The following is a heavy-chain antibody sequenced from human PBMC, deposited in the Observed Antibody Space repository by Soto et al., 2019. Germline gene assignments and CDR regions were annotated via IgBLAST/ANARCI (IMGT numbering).Heavy chain of an antibody. CDR2: ISYDGSNK. J-gene: IGHJ4*02. CDR1: GFTFSSYA. Sequence: PGGSLRLSCAASGFTFSSYAMHWVRQAPGKGLEWVAVISYDGSNKYYADSVKGRFTISRDNSKDTLYLQMNSLRAEDTAVYYCARDREGMEQWLVWVFDYWGQGTLVTVSS. CDR3: ARDREGMEQWLVWVFDY. D-gene: IGHD6-19*01. V-gene: IGHV3-30-3*01.